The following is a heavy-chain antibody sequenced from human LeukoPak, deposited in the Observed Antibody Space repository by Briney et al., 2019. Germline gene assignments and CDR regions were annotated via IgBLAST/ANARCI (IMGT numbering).Heavy chain of an antibody. J-gene: IGHJ4*02. CDR2: ISSSSSYI. CDR1: GFTFSSYS. V-gene: IGHV3-21*01. CDR3: ARVGVRYSSSATFDY. Sequence: GGSLRLSCAASGFTFSSYSMNWVRQAPGKGLEWVSSISSSSSYIYYADSVKGRFTISRDNAKNSLYLQMNSQRAEDTAVYYCARVGVRYSSSATFDYWGQGTLVTVSS. D-gene: IGHD6-6*01.